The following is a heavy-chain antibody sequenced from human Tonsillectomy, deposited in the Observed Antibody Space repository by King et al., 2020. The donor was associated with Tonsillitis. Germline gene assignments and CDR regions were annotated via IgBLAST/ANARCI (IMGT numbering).Heavy chain of an antibody. V-gene: IGHV3-15*01. J-gene: IGHJ4*02. CDR3: HTQSIGDLYAVFDY. CDR1: GFIFSNAW. CDR2: IKSKIDGGTT. D-gene: IGHD3-10*01. Sequence: VQLVESGGGLVKPGGSLRLSCVASGFIFSNAWMTWVRQAPGKGLEWVGRIKSKIDGGTTAYAAPVKGRFAISRDDSKKTLYLQMNSLKTEDTAVYYCHTQSIGDLYAVFDYWGQGTLVTVSS.